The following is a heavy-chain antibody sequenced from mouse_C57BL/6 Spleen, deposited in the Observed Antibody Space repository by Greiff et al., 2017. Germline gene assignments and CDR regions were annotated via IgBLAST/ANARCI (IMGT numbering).Heavy chain of an antibody. Sequence: QVQLQQSGAELARPGASVKMSCKASGYTFTSYTMHWVKQRPGQGLEWIGYITPCSGYTQYNQKFKDKATLTADKSSSTAYMQRSSMTSEEAAGYYCTSMRDYGSSYPFDDGGQGTTLTVSS. V-gene: IGHV1-4*01. CDR3: TSMRDYGSSYPFDD. J-gene: IGHJ2*01. D-gene: IGHD1-1*01. CDR2: ITPCSGYT. CDR1: GYTFTSYT.